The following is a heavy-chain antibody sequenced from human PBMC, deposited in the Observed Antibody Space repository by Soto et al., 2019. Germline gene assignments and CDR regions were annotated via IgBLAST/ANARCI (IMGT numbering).Heavy chain of an antibody. J-gene: IGHJ5*02. CDR2: IIPIFGTA. CDR1: GGTFSSYA. V-gene: IGHV1-69*13. Sequence: SVKVSCKASGGTFSSYAISWVRQAPGQGLEWMGGIIPIFGTANYAQKFQGRVTITADESTSTAYMELSSLRSEDTAVYYCARDHYRGYYDHSWFDPWGQGTLVTVSS. D-gene: IGHD3-3*01. CDR3: ARDHYRGYYDHSWFDP.